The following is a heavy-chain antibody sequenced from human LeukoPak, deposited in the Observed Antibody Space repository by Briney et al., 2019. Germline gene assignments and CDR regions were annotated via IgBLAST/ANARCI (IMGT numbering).Heavy chain of an antibody. J-gene: IGHJ6*03. Sequence: ASVKVSCKASGGTFSSYAISWVRQAPGQGLEWMGWMNPNSGNTGYAQKFQGRVTMTRNTSISTAYMELSSLRSEDTAVYYCARDNGGTAMAYYYYYYMDVWGKGTTVTSSS. CDR3: ARDNGGTAMAYYYYYYMDV. CDR1: GGTFSSYA. D-gene: IGHD5-18*01. CDR2: MNPNSGNT. V-gene: IGHV1-8*02.